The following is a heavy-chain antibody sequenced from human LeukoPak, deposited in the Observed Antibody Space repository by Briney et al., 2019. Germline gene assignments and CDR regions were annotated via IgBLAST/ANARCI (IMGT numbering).Heavy chain of an antibody. Sequence: GASVKVSCKASGYTFTSYDINWVRRATGQGLEWMGWMNPNSGNTGYAQKFQGRVTMTRNTSISTAYMELSSLRSEDTAVYYCATRLAARPGIDYFDYWGQGTLVTVSS. CDR3: ATRLAARPGIDYFDY. D-gene: IGHD6-6*01. CDR2: MNPNSGNT. V-gene: IGHV1-8*01. J-gene: IGHJ4*02. CDR1: GYTFTSYD.